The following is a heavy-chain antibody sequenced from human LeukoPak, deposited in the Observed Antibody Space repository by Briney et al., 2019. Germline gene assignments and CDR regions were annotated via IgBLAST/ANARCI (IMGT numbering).Heavy chain of an antibody. CDR2: ISGSGGST. CDR3: AKSPHRYSYGIFDN. Sequence: PGGSLRLSCAASGFTFSSYAMSWVRQAPGKGLEWVSAISGSGGSTYYADSVKGRFTISRDNSKKTLYLQMNSLRTEDTAVYYCAKSPHRYSYGIFDNWGQGALGTLS. J-gene: IGHJ6*01. CDR1: GFTFSSYA. D-gene: IGHD5-18*01. V-gene: IGHV3-23*01.